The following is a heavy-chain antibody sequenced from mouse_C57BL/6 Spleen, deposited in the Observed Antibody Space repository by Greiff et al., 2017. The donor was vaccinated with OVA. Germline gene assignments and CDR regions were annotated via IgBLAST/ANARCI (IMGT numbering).Heavy chain of an antibody. CDR3: ARNYGYDGRLYYYAMDY. Sequence: EVQLQQSGPELVKPGASVKISCKASGYTFTDYYMNWVKQSHGKSLEWIGDINPNNGGTSYNQKFKGKATLTVDKSSSTAYMELRSLTSEDSAVYYCARNYGYDGRLYYYAMDYWGQGTSVTVSS. J-gene: IGHJ4*01. CDR2: INPNNGGT. CDR1: GYTFTDYY. D-gene: IGHD2-2*01. V-gene: IGHV1-26*01.